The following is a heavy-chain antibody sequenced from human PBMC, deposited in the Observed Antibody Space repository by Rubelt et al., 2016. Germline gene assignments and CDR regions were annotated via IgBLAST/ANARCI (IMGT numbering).Heavy chain of an antibody. D-gene: IGHD3-10*01. J-gene: IGHJ6*02. CDR3: ARDSLVRGVPYGMDV. Sequence: EVQLVESGGGLVKSGGSLRLSCAASGFTFSNYNMNWVRQAPGKGLEWVSFISSSSNYIHYADSVKGRFTISRENAKNSLYLQMNSLRAEDTAVYYCARDSLVRGVPYGMDVWGQGTTVTVSS. V-gene: IGHV3-21*01. CDR2: ISSSSNYI. CDR1: GFTFSNYN.